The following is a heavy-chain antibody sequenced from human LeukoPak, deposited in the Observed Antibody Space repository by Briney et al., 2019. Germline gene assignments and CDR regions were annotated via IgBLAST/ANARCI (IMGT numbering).Heavy chain of an antibody. Sequence: GGSLRLSCAASGFTSSNYWMHWVRQAPGKGLEWVSAISGSGGSAYYADSVKGRFTISRDNSKNTLYLQMNSLRAEDTAVYYCAKGIQLWLFDYWGQGTLVTVSS. CDR3: AKGIQLWLFDY. V-gene: IGHV3-23*01. CDR1: GFTSSNYW. CDR2: ISGSGGSA. D-gene: IGHD5-18*01. J-gene: IGHJ4*02.